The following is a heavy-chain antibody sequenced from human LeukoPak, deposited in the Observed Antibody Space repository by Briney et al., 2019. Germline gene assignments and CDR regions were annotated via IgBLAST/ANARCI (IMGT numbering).Heavy chain of an antibody. D-gene: IGHD3-3*01. V-gene: IGHV1-69*06. J-gene: IGHJ5*02. CDR3: AKTPRYERNWFDP. CDR2: IIPIFGTA. Sequence: EASVTVSFKASGGTFSSYAISWVRQAPGQGLEWMGGIIPIFGTANYAQKFQGRVTITADKSTSTAYMELSSLRSEDTAVYYCAKTPRYERNWFDPWGQGTLVTVSS. CDR1: GGTFSSYA.